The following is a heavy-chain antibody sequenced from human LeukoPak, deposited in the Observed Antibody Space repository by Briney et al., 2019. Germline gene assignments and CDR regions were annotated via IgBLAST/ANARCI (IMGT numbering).Heavy chain of an antibody. CDR3: AKRGISSSWRAEYFQH. CDR2: IYSGGNT. Sequence: GGSLRLSCTVSGFTVSINSMSWVRQAPGKGLEWVSFIYSGGNTHYSDSVKGRFTISRDNSKNTLYLQMNSLRAEDTAVYYCAKRGISSSWRAEYFQHWGQGTLVTVSS. CDR1: GFTVSINS. V-gene: IGHV3-53*01. D-gene: IGHD6-13*01. J-gene: IGHJ1*01.